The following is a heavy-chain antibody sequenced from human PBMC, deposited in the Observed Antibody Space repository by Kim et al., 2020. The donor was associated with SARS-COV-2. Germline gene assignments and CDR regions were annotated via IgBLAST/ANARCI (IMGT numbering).Heavy chain of an antibody. J-gene: IGHJ4*02. CDR2: ISYDGFNK. CDR3: ATNEARYSSTFGIDY. Sequence: GGSLRLSCAPSGFTFSAYAMHWVRQAPGKGLEWVALISYDGFNKYYADSVQGRFTISRDNSKNTLFLQMNSLRPEDTAVYYCATNEARYSSTFGIDYWGQGTLVTVSS. D-gene: IGHD5-18*01. V-gene: IGHV3-30*03. CDR1: GFTFSAYA.